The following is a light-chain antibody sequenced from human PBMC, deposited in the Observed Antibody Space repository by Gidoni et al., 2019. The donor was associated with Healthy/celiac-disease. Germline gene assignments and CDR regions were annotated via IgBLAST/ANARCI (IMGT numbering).Light chain of an antibody. V-gene: IGLV2-11*01. CDR2: DVS. Sequence: QSALTQPRSVSGSPGQSVTLSCTGTSSDVGGYNYVSWYQQHPGKAPKLRIYDVSKRPSGVPDRFSGSKSGNTASLTISGLQAEDEAYYYCCSYAGSDVFGTGTKVTVL. CDR1: SSDVGGYNY. CDR3: CSYAGSDV. J-gene: IGLJ1*01.